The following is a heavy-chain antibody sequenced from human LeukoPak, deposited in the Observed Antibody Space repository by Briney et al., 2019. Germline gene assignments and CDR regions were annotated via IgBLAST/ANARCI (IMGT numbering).Heavy chain of an antibody. V-gene: IGHV4-34*01. D-gene: IGHD2-2*01. CDR1: GGSFSGCY. J-gene: IGHJ6*02. CDR2: INHSGST. CDR3: ARDPFYCSSTSCYYYYGMDV. Sequence: SETLSLTCAVYGGSFSGCYWSWIRQPPGKGLEWIGEINHSGSTNYNPSLKSRVTISVDTSKNQFSLKLSSVTAADTAVYYCARDPFYCSSTSCYYYYGMDVWGQGTTVTASS.